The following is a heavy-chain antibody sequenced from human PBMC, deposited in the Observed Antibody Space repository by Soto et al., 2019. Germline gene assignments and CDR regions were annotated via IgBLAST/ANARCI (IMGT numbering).Heavy chain of an antibody. J-gene: IGHJ6*02. Sequence: SETLSLTCTVSGGSIDSSTYYWGWIRQPPGKGLEWIGTIYYSGSTYFNPSLKSRVTISGDTSKNQFSLNLSSVTAADTAVYYCARVRYSPGYYYNMDVWGQGTTVTVSS. CDR2: IYYSGST. CDR1: GGSIDSSTYY. D-gene: IGHD2-21*01. CDR3: ARVRYSPGYYYNMDV. V-gene: IGHV4-39*01.